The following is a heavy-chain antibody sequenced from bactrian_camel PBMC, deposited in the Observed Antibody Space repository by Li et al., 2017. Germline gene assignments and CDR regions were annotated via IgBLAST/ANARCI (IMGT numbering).Heavy chain of an antibody. J-gene: IGHJ4*01. V-gene: IGHV3S9*01. D-gene: IGHD3*01. Sequence: QVQLVESGGGLVQPGGSLRLSCAASGFTFSSYYMAWFRQSPEKEREGVAGMDSDGRPVHLNSVKGRFTVSRDNAKSTLYLQMNNLKPEDTAVYYCVTMNYGLRTMGQGTQVTVS. CDR1: GFTFSSYY. CDR2: MDSDGRP.